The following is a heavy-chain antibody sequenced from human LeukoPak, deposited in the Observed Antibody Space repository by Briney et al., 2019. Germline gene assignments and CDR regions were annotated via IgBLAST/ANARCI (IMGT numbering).Heavy chain of an antibody. D-gene: IGHD1-1*01. CDR2: ISYDGSNK. J-gene: IGHJ6*02. CDR3: ARRGTGHGMDV. V-gene: IGHV3-30*03. CDR1: GFTFSSYG. Sequence: GGSRRLSCAASGFTFSSYGMHWVRQAPGKGLEWVAVISYDGSNKYYADSVKGRFTISRDNAKNTLFLQMNSLRAEDTAVYYCARRGTGHGMDVWGQGTTVIVSS.